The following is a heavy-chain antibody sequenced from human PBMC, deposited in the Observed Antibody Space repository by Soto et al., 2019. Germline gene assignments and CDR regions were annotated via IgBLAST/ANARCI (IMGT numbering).Heavy chain of an antibody. CDR2: IIPIFGTA. Sequence: QVQLVQSGAEVKKPGSSVKVSCKASGGTFSSYAISWVRQAPGQGLEWMGGIIPIFGTANYAQKFQGRVTITADESTSTAYMELSSLRSEDTAVYYCAREGDCSGGSCYPNWSDPWGQGTLVTVSS. J-gene: IGHJ5*02. CDR1: GGTFSSYA. V-gene: IGHV1-69*01. CDR3: AREGDCSGGSCYPNWSDP. D-gene: IGHD2-15*01.